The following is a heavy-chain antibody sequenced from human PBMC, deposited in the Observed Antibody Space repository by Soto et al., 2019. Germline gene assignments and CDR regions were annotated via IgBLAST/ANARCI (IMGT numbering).Heavy chain of an antibody. Sequence: PSETLSLTCTVSGGSISSSSCHWGWIRQPPGKGLEWIAYIKYGGSTYYNPSLKSRVTISVDTSKIQFSLNLSSVTGADTAVYYCARLNYYYDSGTFDPWGQGILVTVSS. CDR2: IKYGGST. V-gene: IGHV4-39*01. J-gene: IGHJ5*02. CDR3: ARLNYYYDSGTFDP. CDR1: GGSISSSSCH. D-gene: IGHD3-22*01.